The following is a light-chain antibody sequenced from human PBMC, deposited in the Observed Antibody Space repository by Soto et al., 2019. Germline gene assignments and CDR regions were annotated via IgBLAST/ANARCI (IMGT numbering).Light chain of an antibody. J-gene: IGLJ3*02. V-gene: IGLV1-40*01. CDR2: GNS. Sequence: QSVLTQPPSVSGAPGQRVTISCTGSSSNIGAGYDVHWYQQLPGTAPKLLIYGNSNRPSGVPDRFSGSKSGTSASLAITGLQAEDEADYFCQSYESSLWVFGGGTKLTVL. CDR3: QSYESSLWV. CDR1: SSNIGAGYD.